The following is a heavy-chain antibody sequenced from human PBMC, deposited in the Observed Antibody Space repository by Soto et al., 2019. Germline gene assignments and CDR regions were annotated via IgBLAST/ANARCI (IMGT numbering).Heavy chain of an antibody. J-gene: IGHJ4*02. CDR2: IYHSGST. Sequence: QVQMQESGPGLVKPSGTLSLTCAVSGGSISSSNWWSWVRQPPGKGLEWIGEIYHSGSTNSTPSLKSRVTISVDKSKNQFSLQLSSVTAADTAVYYCARDLPGSRGDRGDYWGQGTLVIVSS. D-gene: IGHD2-21*02. CDR3: ARDLPGSRGDRGDY. CDR1: GGSISSSNW. V-gene: IGHV4-4*02.